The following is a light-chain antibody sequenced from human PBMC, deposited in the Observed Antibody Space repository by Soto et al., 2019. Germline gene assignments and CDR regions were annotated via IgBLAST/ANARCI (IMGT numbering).Light chain of an antibody. J-gene: IGKJ3*01. CDR3: QQYGTKVS. V-gene: IGKV3-20*01. CDR1: QSLSSRY. Sequence: ESVLTQSPSSLSLSPGGSGTLSCRASQSLSSRYLAWYQQEAGQPPRLLLFRSSDRAAGVPDRFSGSASGTEFTLTNSSLEPEDFAVYYCQQYGTKVSFAPGTKVDIK. CDR2: RSS.